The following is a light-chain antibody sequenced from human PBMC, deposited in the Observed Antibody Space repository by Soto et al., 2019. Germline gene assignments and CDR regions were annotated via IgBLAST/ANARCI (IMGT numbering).Light chain of an antibody. J-gene: IGKJ2*01. V-gene: IGKV3-11*01. Sequence: EIVLTQSPATLSLSPGERATLSCRAGQSVSSYLAWYQQKPGQAPRLLIYDASNRATGIPARFSGSGSGTDVTLTISSREPEDFAVYFCQQRSNWRTFGQGTKLEIK. CDR3: QQRSNWRT. CDR2: DAS. CDR1: QSVSSY.